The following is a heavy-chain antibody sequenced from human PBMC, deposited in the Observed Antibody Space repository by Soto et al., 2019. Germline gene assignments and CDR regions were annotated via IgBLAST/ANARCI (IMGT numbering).Heavy chain of an antibody. D-gene: IGHD7-27*01. CDR1: RFTFSSYA. CDR2: ISYDGSNT. V-gene: IGHV3-30-3*01. J-gene: IGHJ4*02. Sequence: QVQLVESGGGVVQPGRSLRLSCAASRFTFSSYAMHWVRQAPGKGLEWVAVISYDGSNTHYADSVKDRFTISRDNSKNTLYLQMNSLRAEDTAVYYCARDKWGSDYWGQGTLVTVSS. CDR3: ARDKWGSDY.